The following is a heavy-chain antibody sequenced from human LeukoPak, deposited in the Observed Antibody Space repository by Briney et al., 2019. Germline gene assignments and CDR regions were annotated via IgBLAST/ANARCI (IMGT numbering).Heavy chain of an antibody. CDR1: GFTFGDYA. Sequence: GGSLRLSCTASGFTFGDYAMSWFRQAPGKGLEWVGFIRSKAYGGTTEYAASVKGRFTISRDDSKSIAYLQMNSLKTEDTDVYYCTRDSGPPRITIFGVVPNWFDPWGQGTLVTVSS. V-gene: IGHV3-49*03. D-gene: IGHD3-3*01. CDR3: TRDSGPPRITIFGVVPNWFDP. CDR2: IRSKAYGGTT. J-gene: IGHJ5*02.